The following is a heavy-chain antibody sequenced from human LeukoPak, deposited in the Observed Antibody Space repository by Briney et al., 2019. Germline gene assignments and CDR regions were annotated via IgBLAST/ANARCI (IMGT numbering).Heavy chain of an antibody. CDR1: GFIFSNAW. CDR3: TTDGYSSGWPQTSFDY. Sequence: PGGSLRLSCAASGFIFSNAWMNWVRQAPGKGLEWVGHIKSKTDGGTTDYAAPVKGRFTISRDDSKNTLYLQVNSLKTEDTAVYYCTTDGYSSGWPQTSFDYWGQGTLVTVSS. D-gene: IGHD6-19*01. CDR2: IKSKTDGGTT. J-gene: IGHJ4*02. V-gene: IGHV3-15*07.